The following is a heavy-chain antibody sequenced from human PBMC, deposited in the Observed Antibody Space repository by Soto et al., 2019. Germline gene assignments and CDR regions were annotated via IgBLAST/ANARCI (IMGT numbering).Heavy chain of an antibody. CDR3: AKCLVRNYDILTGLFDY. Sequence: LRLSCAASGFTFSSYAMSWVRQAPGKGLEWVSAISGSGGSAYYADSVKGQFTISRDNSKNTLYLQMNSLRAEDTAVYYCAKCLVRNYDILTGLFDYWGQGTLVTVSS. V-gene: IGHV3-23*01. CDR1: GFTFSSYA. D-gene: IGHD3-9*01. J-gene: IGHJ4*02. CDR2: ISGSGGSA.